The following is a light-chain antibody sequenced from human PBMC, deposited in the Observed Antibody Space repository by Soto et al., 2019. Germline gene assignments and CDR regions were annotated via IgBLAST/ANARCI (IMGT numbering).Light chain of an antibody. CDR3: ATWDDSLNGWM. J-gene: IGLJ3*02. CDR1: SSNIGNNA. V-gene: IGLV1-36*01. CDR2: FDD. Sequence: QSVLTQPPSLSEAPRQRVTISCSGSSSNIGNNAVNWYQQFPGKAPKLLIYFDDLLPSGVSDRFSGSKSGTSASLAISGLQSEDEADYYCATWDDSLNGWMFGGGTQLTVL.